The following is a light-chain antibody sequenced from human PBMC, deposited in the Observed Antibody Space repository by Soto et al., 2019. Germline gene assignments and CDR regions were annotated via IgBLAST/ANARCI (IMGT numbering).Light chain of an antibody. J-gene: IGKJ4*01. CDR1: QGIRTY. V-gene: IGKV1-9*01. CDR2: GAS. CDR3: PQLNSFPLT. Sequence: IQLTQSPSSLSASVGDRVTITCRASQGIRTYLAWYQQKPGKAPKLLIYGASTLQSGVPSRFSGGGSGTDFTLTIRYLQPEDFATYFCPQLNSFPLTFLVGTQVDIK.